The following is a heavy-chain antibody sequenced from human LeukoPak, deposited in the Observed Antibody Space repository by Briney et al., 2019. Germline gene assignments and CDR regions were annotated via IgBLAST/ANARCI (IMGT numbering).Heavy chain of an antibody. CDR1: GFTFSSYG. CDR2: ISYDGSNK. D-gene: IGHD1-26*01. CDR3: ATQGGELITY. Sequence: PGGSLRLSCAASGFTFSSYGMHWVRQAPGKGLEWVAVISYDGSNKYYADSLKGRFTISRDNSKNTLYLQMNSLRAEDTAVYYCATQGGELITYWGQGTLVTVSS. V-gene: IGHV3-30*03. J-gene: IGHJ4*02.